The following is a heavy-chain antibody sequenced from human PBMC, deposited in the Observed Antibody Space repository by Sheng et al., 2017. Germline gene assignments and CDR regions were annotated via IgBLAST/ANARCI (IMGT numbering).Heavy chain of an antibody. Sequence: QVQLQQWGAGLLKPSETLSLSCAVSGGSFSGYFWTWIRQSPGKGLEWIGEMHHSGRATVQPVTQESSIHVSGHVQGPTSPWTLSSVTAADTAVYFCARGLRVNNGGAKSYFDYWAREPWSPSPQ. CDR2: MHHSGRA. J-gene: IGHJ4*02. CDR3: ARGLRVNNGGAKSYFDY. V-gene: IGHV4-34*01. D-gene: IGHD4-17*01. CDR1: GGSFSGYF.